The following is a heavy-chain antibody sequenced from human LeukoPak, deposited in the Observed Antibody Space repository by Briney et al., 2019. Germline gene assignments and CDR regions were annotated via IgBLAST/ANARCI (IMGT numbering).Heavy chain of an antibody. CDR1: GFTFSSYA. D-gene: IGHD5-24*01. Sequence: PGGSLRLSCAASGFTFSSYAMSWVRQAPGKGLEWVSAISGSGGSTSYAQKFQGRVTMTRDTSTSTVYMELSSLRSEDTAVYYCARVGDVEMATIVYWGQGTLVTVSS. V-gene: IGHV3-23*01. CDR3: ARVGDVEMATIVY. J-gene: IGHJ4*02. CDR2: ISGSGGST.